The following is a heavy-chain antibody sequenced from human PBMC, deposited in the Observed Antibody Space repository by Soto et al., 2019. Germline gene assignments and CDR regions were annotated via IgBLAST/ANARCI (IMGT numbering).Heavy chain of an antibody. CDR1: GYTFINYH. CDR2: INTYNGMT. CDR3: AKSPRCEMAKD. V-gene: IGHV1-18*01. D-gene: IGHD5-12*01. Sequence: QVQLVQSGGEVKKPGASVTVSCKASGYTFINYHITWVRQAPGQGLEWMAWINTYNGMTDYAQRFQGRVTMTIDTSTSTAYVELRNLGSDDTAVYFCAKSPRCEMAKDWGQGTLVTVSS. J-gene: IGHJ4*02.